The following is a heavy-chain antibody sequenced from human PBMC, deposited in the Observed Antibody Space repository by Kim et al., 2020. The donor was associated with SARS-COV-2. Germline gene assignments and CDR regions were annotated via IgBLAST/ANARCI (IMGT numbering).Heavy chain of an antibody. CDR1: GFTFRSSW. Sequence: GGSLRLSCAASGFTFRSSWLPCVLPPPWKGLVWVSRVNSDLSSIDYADSVRGRFTISRDNAENTLWLQMNSLRDEDTAVYYCTRSAYNTMYDFWGQGTL. CDR2: VNSDLSSI. J-gene: IGHJ4*02. CDR3: TRSAYNTMYDF. D-gene: IGHD1-1*01. V-gene: IGHV3-74*01.